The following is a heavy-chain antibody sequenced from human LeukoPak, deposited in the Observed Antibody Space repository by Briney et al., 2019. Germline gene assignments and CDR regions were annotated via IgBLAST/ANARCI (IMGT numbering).Heavy chain of an antibody. V-gene: IGHV4-4*07. Sequence: SETLSLTCTVSGGTISSYYWSWIRQPAGKGLEWIGRIYTSGSTDYNPSLKSRVTMSIDTSKNQFSLNLTAVTAADSAVYCCAGEPTQPSRWCDPWGQGTLVTVSS. CDR2: IYTSGST. J-gene: IGHJ5*02. CDR1: GGTISSYY. CDR3: AGEPTQPSRWCDP. D-gene: IGHD6-13*01.